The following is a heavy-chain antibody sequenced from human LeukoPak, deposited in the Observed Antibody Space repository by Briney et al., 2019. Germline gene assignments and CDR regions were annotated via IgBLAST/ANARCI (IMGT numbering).Heavy chain of an antibody. J-gene: IGHJ2*01. CDR1: GFTFTTYA. CDR2: IYSGGST. Sequence: PGGSLRLSCSASGFTFTTYAMTWVRQAPGKGLEWVSVIYSGGSTYYADSVKGRFTISRDNSKNTLYLQMNSLRAEDTAVYYCARVSSSWYSGYWYFDLWGRGTLVTVSS. D-gene: IGHD6-13*01. V-gene: IGHV3-66*01. CDR3: ARVSSSWYSGYWYFDL.